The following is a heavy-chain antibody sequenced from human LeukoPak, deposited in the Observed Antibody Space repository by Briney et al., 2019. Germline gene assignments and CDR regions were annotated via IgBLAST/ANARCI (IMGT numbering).Heavy chain of an antibody. CDR1: GGSISSGSYY. CDR3: ARVGVRRGFFGVVPT. Sequence: SETLSLTCTVSGGSISSGSYYWSWIRQPAGKGLEWIGSIYTSGSTNYNPSLKSRVTISVDTSKNQFSLKLSSVTAADTAVYYCARVGVRRGFFGVVPTWGQGTMVTVSS. D-gene: IGHD3-3*01. J-gene: IGHJ3*01. CDR2: IYTSGST. V-gene: IGHV4-61*02.